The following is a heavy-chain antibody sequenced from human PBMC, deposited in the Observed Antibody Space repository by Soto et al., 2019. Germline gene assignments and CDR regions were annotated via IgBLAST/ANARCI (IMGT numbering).Heavy chain of an antibody. Sequence: QITLKESGPPLVKPTQTLTLTCTFSGFSLSTRGVGVGWIRQPPGKALEWLALIYWDGFKHYSPSLESRLTIREDTAKHQVVLTMTNMDPVDTATYYCAHKGGGDRILDYWGQGTLVTVSS. CDR3: AHKGGGDRILDY. J-gene: IGHJ4*02. V-gene: IGHV2-5*02. CDR2: IYWDGFK. D-gene: IGHD3-16*01. CDR1: GFSLSTRGVG.